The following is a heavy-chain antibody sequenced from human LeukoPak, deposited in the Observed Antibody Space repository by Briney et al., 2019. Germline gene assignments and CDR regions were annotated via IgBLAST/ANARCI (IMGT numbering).Heavy chain of an antibody. D-gene: IGHD2-8*02. CDR3: AREVDPIPIKHPFYCAR. Sequence: GGSLRLSCAASGFTFSIRDMSWVRQAPGKGLEWVSYISRSSTVTYYADSVKGRLTSSRDNAKNSLYLQMNSLRLEDTAVYFCAREVDPIPIKHPFYCARWGQGTLVAVSS. CDR2: ISRSSTVT. J-gene: IGHJ4*02. CDR1: GFTFSIRD. V-gene: IGHV3-48*01.